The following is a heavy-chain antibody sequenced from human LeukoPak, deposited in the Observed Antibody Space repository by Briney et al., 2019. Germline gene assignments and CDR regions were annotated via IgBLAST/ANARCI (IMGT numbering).Heavy chain of an antibody. J-gene: IGHJ4*02. CDR1: GGSINGFY. CDR3: ARDRGFDYPFDY. V-gene: IGHV4-4*07. CDR2: IYTSGIT. D-gene: IGHD5-12*01. Sequence: SETLSLTCTVSGGSINGFYWSWIRQPPGKGLEWIGRIYTSGITNYNPSLKSRVTMSIDTSKSQFSLKLSSVTAADTALYYCARDRGFDYPFDYWGQGTLVTVSS.